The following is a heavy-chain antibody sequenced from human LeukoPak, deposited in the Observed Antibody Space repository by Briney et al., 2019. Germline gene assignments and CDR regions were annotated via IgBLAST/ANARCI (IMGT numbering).Heavy chain of an antibody. Sequence: ASVKVSCKASGYTFTSYGISWVRQAPGQGLEWMGIINPSGGSTSYAQKFQGRVTMTRDTSTSTVYMELSSLRSEDTAVYYCARDDSRLIVVVPAAAPLGYWGQGTLVTVSS. J-gene: IGHJ4*02. CDR1: GYTFTSYG. CDR2: INPSGGST. V-gene: IGHV1-46*01. CDR3: ARDDSRLIVVVPAAAPLGY. D-gene: IGHD2-2*01.